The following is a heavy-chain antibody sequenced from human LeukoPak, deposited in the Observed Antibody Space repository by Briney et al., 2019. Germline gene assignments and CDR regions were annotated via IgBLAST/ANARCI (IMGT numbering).Heavy chain of an antibody. CDR1: GFTFSSYG. CDR3: ARDSAPFDDILTGYNYYYGMDV. CDR2: IWYDGSSK. Sequence: GGSLRLSCAASGFTFSSYGMHWVRQAPGKGLEWVAVIWYDGSSKYYADSVKGRFTISRDNSKNTLYLQMNSLRAEDTAVYYCARDSAPFDDILTGYNYYYGMDVWGKGTTVTVSS. D-gene: IGHD3-9*01. J-gene: IGHJ6*04. V-gene: IGHV3-33*01.